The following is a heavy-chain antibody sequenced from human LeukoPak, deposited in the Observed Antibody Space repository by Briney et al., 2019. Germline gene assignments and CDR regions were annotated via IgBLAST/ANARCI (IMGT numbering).Heavy chain of an antibody. Sequence: PGGSLRLSCAASGFTFSSYEMNWVRQAPGKGLDWVSYISTSGSTIYYADSVKGRFTISRDNAKNSLYLQMNSLRAEDTAVYYCARVTLTGYYAFDYWGQGTLVTVSS. D-gene: IGHD3-9*01. CDR2: ISTSGSTI. CDR1: GFTFSSYE. J-gene: IGHJ4*02. CDR3: ARVTLTGYYAFDY. V-gene: IGHV3-48*03.